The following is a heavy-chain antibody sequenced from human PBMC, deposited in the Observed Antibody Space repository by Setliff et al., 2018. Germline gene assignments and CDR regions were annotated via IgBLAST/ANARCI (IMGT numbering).Heavy chain of an antibody. J-gene: IGHJ5*02. Sequence: SETLSLTCTVSGGSISSTIYYWGWIRQPPGKGLEWIGSIYHSGSTYYNPSLKSRVTISVDTSKNQFSLKLSSVTAADTAVYYCARRNGEKLDPWGQGTLVTVSS. CDR3: ARRNGEKLDP. CDR2: IYHSGST. CDR1: GGSISSTIYY. V-gene: IGHV4-39*07.